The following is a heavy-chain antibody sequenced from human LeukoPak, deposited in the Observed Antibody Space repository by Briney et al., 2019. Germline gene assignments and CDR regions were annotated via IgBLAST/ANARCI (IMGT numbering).Heavy chain of an antibody. CDR3: AKSGRVFDTSGYYWFPN. CDR1: GFIVSNNY. V-gene: IGHV3-23*01. D-gene: IGHD3-22*01. CDR2: ISGRGANT. J-gene: IGHJ4*02. Sequence: GGSLRLSCAASGFIVSNNYMSWVRQAPGKGLEWVSSISGRGANTHYADSVKGRFTISGDYSKNTLNLQMNSLRAEDTAVYYCAKSGRVFDTSGYYWFPNWGQGILVTVSS.